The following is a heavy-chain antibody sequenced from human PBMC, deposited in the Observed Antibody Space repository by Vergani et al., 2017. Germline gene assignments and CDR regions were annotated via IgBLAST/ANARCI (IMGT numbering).Heavy chain of an antibody. D-gene: IGHD2-2*01. CDR2: IYTSGST. CDR3: ARERRSPLGYCSSTSCYPPDY. J-gene: IGHJ4*02. Sequence: QVQLQESGPGLVKPSETLSLTCTVSGGSISSGSYYWSWIRQPAGKGLEWIGRIYTSGSTNYNPSLKSRVTISVDTSKNQFSLKLSSVTAADTAVYYCARERRSPLGYCSSTSCYPPDYWGQGTLVTVSS. V-gene: IGHV4-61*02. CDR1: GGSISSGSYY.